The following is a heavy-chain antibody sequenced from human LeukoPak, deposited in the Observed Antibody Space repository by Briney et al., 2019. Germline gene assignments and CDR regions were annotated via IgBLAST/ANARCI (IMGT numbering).Heavy chain of an antibody. D-gene: IGHD3-10*01. CDR3: ARGRMVRGVIPDY. J-gene: IGHJ4*02. V-gene: IGHV3-30*02. CDR1: GFTFSSYG. CDR2: IRYDGSNK. Sequence: PGGSLRLSCAASGFTFSSYGMHWVRQAPGKGLEWVAFIRYDGSNKYYADSVKGRFTISRDNAKNTLYLQMNSLRAEDTAVYYCARGRMVRGVIPDYWGQGTLVTVSS.